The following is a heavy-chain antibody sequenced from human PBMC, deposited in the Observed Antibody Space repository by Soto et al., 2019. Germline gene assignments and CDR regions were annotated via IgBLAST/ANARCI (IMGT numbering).Heavy chain of an antibody. Sequence: QVQLLQSGTEVKKPGSSVRVSCKASGGSFSTYAISWVRQAPGQGLQWMGGIIPIFGAATYAQKFQGRATFSADASPNTVYMDLTSLTSEDTAVYYCATYRTNLGSRLYAVPFDYWGQGTRVIVSS. CDR3: ATYRTNLGSRLYAVPFDY. D-gene: IGHD2-2*01. CDR1: GGSFSTYA. J-gene: IGHJ4*02. V-gene: IGHV1-69*01. CDR2: IIPIFGAA.